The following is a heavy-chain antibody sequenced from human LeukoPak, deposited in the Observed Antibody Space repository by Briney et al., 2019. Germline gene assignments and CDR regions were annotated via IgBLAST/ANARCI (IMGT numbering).Heavy chain of an antibody. CDR3: AREGGINAVDY. CDR2: IYYSGST. CDR1: GGSISSGDYY. D-gene: IGHD2-8*01. J-gene: IGHJ4*02. V-gene: IGHV4-30-4*01. Sequence: SSETLSLTCTVSGGSISSGDYYWSWIRQPPGKGLEWIGYIYYSGSTYYNPSLKSRVTISVDTSKNQFSLKLSSVTAADTAVYYCAREGGINAVDYWGQGTLVTVSS.